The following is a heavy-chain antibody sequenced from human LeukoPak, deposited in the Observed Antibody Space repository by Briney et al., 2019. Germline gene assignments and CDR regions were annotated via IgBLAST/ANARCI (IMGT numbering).Heavy chain of an antibody. J-gene: IGHJ4*02. CDR1: GVNVAAYA. V-gene: IGHV3-43*02. CDR2: ISGDSDNK. D-gene: IGHD3-10*01. Sequence: GGSLRLSCAASGVNVAAYAMYWVRQPPGKSLEWVSLISGDSDNKYSAASVKGRFAISRDNSKNSLYLQMNSLTTEDTALYYCAIAYESGSFYRAFAYWGQGALVTVSS. CDR3: AIAYESGSFYRAFAY.